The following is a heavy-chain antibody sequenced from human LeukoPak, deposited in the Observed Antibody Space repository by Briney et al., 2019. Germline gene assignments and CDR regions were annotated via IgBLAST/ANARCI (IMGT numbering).Heavy chain of an antibody. D-gene: IGHD6-25*01. J-gene: IGHJ3*02. CDR2: IYYSGST. CDR3: ARAQRKGDAFDI. CDR1: GGSISSYY. V-gene: IGHV4-59*01. Sequence: SETLSLTCTVSGGSISSYYWSWIRQPPGKGLEWIGYIYYSGSTNYNPSLKSRVTISVDTSKNQFSLKLSSVTAADTAVYYCARAQRKGDAFDIWGQGTMVTVSS.